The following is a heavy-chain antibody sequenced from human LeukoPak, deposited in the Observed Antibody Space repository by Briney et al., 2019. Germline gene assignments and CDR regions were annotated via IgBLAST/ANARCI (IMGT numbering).Heavy chain of an antibody. CDR1: GFTFSSYW. V-gene: IGHV3-74*01. CDR3: ARGRRSGWTDFDY. Sequence: GGSLRLSCAASGFTFSSYWMHWVRHAPGKGLVWVSRINSDGSSTSYADSVKGRFTISRDNAENSLYLQMNSLRAEDTAVYYCARGRRSGWTDFDYWGQGTLVTVSS. J-gene: IGHJ4*02. D-gene: IGHD6-19*01. CDR2: INSDGSST.